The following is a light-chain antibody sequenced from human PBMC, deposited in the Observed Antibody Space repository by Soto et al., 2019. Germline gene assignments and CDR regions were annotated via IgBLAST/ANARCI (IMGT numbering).Light chain of an antibody. V-gene: IGLV2-14*02. CDR1: SSDVGSYNL. CDR2: EGS. Sequence: EPAYVSDPPGQSITISCTGTSSDVGSYNLVSWYQQHPGKAPKLMIYEGSKRPSGVSNRFSGSKSGNTASLTISGLQAEDEADYYCSSYASSTTPYVFGTGTKVTVL. J-gene: IGLJ1*01. CDR3: SSYASSTTPYV.